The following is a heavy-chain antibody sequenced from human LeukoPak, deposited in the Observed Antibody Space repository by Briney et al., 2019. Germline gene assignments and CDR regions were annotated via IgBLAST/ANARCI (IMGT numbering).Heavy chain of an antibody. CDR2: INHSGST. J-gene: IGHJ6*03. V-gene: IGHV4-34*01. CDR3: ARGARTYYDFWSGYSRVDYYYYMDV. CDR1: GGSFSGYY. D-gene: IGHD3-3*01. Sequence: SVTLSLTCAVDGGSFSGYYWSWIRQPPGKGLEWIGEINHSGSTNYNPSLKSRVTISVDTSKNQFSLKLSSVTAADTAVYYYARGARTYYDFWSGYSRVDYYYYMDVWGKGTTVTVSS.